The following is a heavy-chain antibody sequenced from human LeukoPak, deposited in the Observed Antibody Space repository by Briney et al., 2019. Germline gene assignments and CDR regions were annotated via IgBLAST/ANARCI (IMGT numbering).Heavy chain of an antibody. CDR1: GFTFSSYS. CDR2: ISSSSSYI. J-gene: IGHJ4*02. Sequence: GGSLRLSCAASGFTFSSYSMNWVRQAPGKGLEWVSSISSSSSYIYYADSVKGRFTISRDNAKNSLYLQMNSLRAEDTAVYYCARDTGMATIFGYFDYWGQGTLVTVSS. CDR3: ARDTGMATIFGYFDY. V-gene: IGHV3-21*01. D-gene: IGHD5-24*01.